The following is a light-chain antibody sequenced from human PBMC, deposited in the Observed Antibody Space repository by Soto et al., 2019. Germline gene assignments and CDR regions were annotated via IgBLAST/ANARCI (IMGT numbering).Light chain of an antibody. V-gene: IGLV2-14*01. CDR1: ISDFVIYNY. CDR2: GVS. Sequence: QSALTQPASVSGSPRQSITISCTGTISDFVIYNYVSWYQQHPGKAPKLMLYGVSNRPSGVSNRFSGSKSGNTASLTISGLQAEDEADYYCSSHTTSSALQVFGTGTKVTVL. J-gene: IGLJ1*01. CDR3: SSHTTSSALQV.